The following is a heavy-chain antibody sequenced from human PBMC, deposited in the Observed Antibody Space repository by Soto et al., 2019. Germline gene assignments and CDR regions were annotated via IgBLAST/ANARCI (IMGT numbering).Heavy chain of an antibody. CDR1: GFSLSTTGMR. D-gene: IGHD3-22*01. J-gene: IGHJ4*02. CDR3: ARVYYFGSSGYYGYFFDY. CDR2: IDWDDDK. V-gene: IGHV2-70*04. Sequence: SGPTLVNPKQTLTLTCAFSGFSLSTTGMRVGWIRQPPGKALEWLARIDWDDDKFYSTSLKTRLTISKDTSRNQVVLTMTNMDPVDTATYYCARVYYFGSSGYYGYFFDYWGQGALVTVSS.